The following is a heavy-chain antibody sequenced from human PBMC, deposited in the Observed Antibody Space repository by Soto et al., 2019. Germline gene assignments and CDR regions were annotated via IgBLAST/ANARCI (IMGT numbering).Heavy chain of an antibody. D-gene: IGHD1-26*01. CDR3: ARGWETVRTTTPFAY. CDR1: GGTFSTYA. CDR2: IIPMFGTA. Sequence: QVQLVQSGAEVKKPGSSVKVSCKASGGTFSTYAITWVRQAPGQGLEWMGGIIPMFGTANYAQKFRGRVTVTADESTSTAHMELSSLRYENTAEYYCARGWETVRTTTPFAYWGQGTLVTVSS. J-gene: IGHJ4*02. V-gene: IGHV1-69*01.